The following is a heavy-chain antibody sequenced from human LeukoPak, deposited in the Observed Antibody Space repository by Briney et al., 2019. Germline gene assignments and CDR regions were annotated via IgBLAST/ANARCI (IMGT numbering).Heavy chain of an antibody. CDR3: VSRDAYKPRYFMDV. D-gene: IGHD5-24*01. CDR2: IKSKNDGAAT. V-gene: IGHV3-15*01. Sequence: GGSLRLSCAVSGFNFDIAWMNWVRQAPGEGLEWVGRIKSKNDGAATDYGAPVRGRFTISIDDSKDMLYLQMNSLKTEDTAVYYCVSRDAYKPRYFMDVWGKGTTVTVSS. J-gene: IGHJ6*03. CDR1: GFNFDIAW.